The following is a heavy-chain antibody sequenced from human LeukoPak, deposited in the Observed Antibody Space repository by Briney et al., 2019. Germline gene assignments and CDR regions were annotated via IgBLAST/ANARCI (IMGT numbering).Heavy chain of an antibody. CDR1: GFTFSDYY. CDR2: ISSSGSTI. D-gene: IGHD4-17*01. V-gene: IGHV3-11*01. CDR3: ARDFHDYGDYEQSDY. Sequence: GGSLRLSCAASGFTFSDYYMSWIRQAPGKGLEWVSYISSSGSTIYYADSVKGRFTIPRDNAKNSLYLQMNSLRTEDTAVYYCARDFHDYGDYEQSDYWGQGTLVTVSS. J-gene: IGHJ4*02.